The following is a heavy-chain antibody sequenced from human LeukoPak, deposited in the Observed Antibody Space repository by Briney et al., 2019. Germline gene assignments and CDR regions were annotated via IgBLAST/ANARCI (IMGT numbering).Heavy chain of an antibody. J-gene: IGHJ6*03. CDR1: GGTFSSYA. CDR2: IIPIFGTA. D-gene: IGHD5-12*01. V-gene: IGHV1-69*13. CDR3: ASGSYSGYDLGYYYYYMDV. Sequence: SVKVSCKASGGTFSSYAISWVRQAPGQGLEWMGGIIPIFGTANYAQKFQGRVTITADESTSTAYMELSSPRSEDTAVYYCASGSYSGYDLGYYYYYMDVWGKGTTVTISS.